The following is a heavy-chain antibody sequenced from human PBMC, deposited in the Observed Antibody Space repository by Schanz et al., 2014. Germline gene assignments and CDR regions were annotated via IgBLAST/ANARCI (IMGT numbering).Heavy chain of an antibody. J-gene: IGHJ6*02. CDR3: ARYGFRKFGVVYGLAV. CDR1: GFTFSDYY. V-gene: IGHV3-11*01. Sequence: QVHLVESGGGLVKPGGSLRLSCAASGFTFSDYYMTWIRQAPGKGLEWISYVSSYDTTVSYADSVKGRFTISRDNAKNSVYLQMNSLRVEDTAVYYCARYGFRKFGVVYGLAVWGQGTTVTVS. CDR2: VSSYDTTV. D-gene: IGHD3-3*01.